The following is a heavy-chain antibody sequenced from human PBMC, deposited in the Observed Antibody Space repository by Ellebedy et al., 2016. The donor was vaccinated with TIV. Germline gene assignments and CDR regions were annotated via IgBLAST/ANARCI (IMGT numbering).Heavy chain of an antibody. CDR1: GYSFTTYW. Sequence: GESLKISXQASGYSFTTYWIGWLRQLPGKGQESMGIIYPGDSDTRYSPSFQGQVTISADKSISTAYLQWSSLKASDTAMYYCARYDSDGGAFDIWGQGTMVTVSS. D-gene: IGHD3-9*01. CDR2: IYPGDSDT. V-gene: IGHV5-51*01. J-gene: IGHJ3*02. CDR3: ARYDSDGGAFDI.